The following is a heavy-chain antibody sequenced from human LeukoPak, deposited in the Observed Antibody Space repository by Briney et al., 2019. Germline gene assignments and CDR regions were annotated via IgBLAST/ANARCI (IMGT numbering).Heavy chain of an antibody. J-gene: IGHJ6*02. CDR1: GNTFTGYY. V-gene: IGHV1-2*02. Sequence: ASVKVSCKASGNTFTGYYMHWVRQAPGQGLESMGWINPNTGGTDTAQKFQGRVTMTRDTSISTAYVELSRLRSDDTAVYYCTRDHCTRTNCYEDYYYGMDVWGQGTTVTVSS. D-gene: IGHD2-2*01. CDR3: TRDHCTRTNCYEDYYYGMDV. CDR2: INPNTGGT.